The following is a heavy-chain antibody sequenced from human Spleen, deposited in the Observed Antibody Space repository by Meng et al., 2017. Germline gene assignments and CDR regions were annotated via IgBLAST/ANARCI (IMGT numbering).Heavy chain of an antibody. Sequence: GESLKISCAVSGFNFYNYAMSWVRQAPGKGLEWLSGISGSGGKTYYADSVKGRFTISRDNSKNTLYLQMNSLRAEDRAVYYCARYDSEEDAYDIWGQGTMVTVSS. D-gene: IGHD3-22*01. CDR2: ISGSGGKT. CDR3: ARYDSEEDAYDI. J-gene: IGHJ3*02. CDR1: GFNFYNYA. V-gene: IGHV3-23*01.